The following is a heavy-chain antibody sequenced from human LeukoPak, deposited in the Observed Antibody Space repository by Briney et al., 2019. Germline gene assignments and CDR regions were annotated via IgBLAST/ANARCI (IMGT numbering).Heavy chain of an antibody. D-gene: IGHD6-19*01. Sequence: GRSLRLSCAASGFTFSSYGMHRVRQAPGKGLEWVAVISYDGSNKYYADSVKGRFTISRDNSKNTLYLQMNSLRAEDTAVYYCAKDLRSGWESDIDYWGQGTLVTVSS. CDR1: GFTFSSYG. CDR3: AKDLRSGWESDIDY. J-gene: IGHJ4*02. V-gene: IGHV3-30*18. CDR2: ISYDGSNK.